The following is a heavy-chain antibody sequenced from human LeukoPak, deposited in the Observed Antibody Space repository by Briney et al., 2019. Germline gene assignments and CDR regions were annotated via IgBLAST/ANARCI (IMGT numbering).Heavy chain of an antibody. CDR2: IYTSGST. CDR1: GGSISSYY. Sequence: PSETLSLTCTVSGGSISSYYWSWIRQPAGKGLEWIGRIYTSGSTNYNPSLKSRVTMSVDTSKNQFSLKLSSVTAADTAVYYCARHPLVPAAWEGDWFDPWGQGTLVTVSS. D-gene: IGHD2-2*01. V-gene: IGHV4-4*07. CDR3: ARHPLVPAAWEGDWFDP. J-gene: IGHJ5*02.